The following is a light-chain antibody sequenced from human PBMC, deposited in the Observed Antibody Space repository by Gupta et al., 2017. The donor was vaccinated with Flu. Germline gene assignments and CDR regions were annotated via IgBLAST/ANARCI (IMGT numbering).Light chain of an antibody. J-gene: IGKJ1*01. CDR3: QQDSNSPWT. V-gene: IGKV1-5*03. CDR1: QGISKW. Sequence: DIQMTQSPSTLSASVGDRVTITCRASQGISKWLAWYQQKPGKAPNLLIYKASSVESGVPSRFSGSGSGTEFILTISSLQPDDFATYYCQQDSNSPWTFGQGTKVEI. CDR2: KAS.